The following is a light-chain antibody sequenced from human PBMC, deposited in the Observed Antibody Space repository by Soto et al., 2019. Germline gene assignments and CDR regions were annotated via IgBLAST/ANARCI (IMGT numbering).Light chain of an antibody. CDR1: SSHIGTNY. CDR2: RNS. CDR3: ATWDDRLNGHV. V-gene: IGLV1-47*01. Sequence: QSVLTQPPSAAGTPGQRVTGSRSGSSSHIGTNYVYWYQQLPGTAPTLLIYRNSQRPSGVPDRFSGSKSGTSASLAISGLRSEDEADYYCATWDDRLNGHVFGTGTKLTVL. J-gene: IGLJ1*01.